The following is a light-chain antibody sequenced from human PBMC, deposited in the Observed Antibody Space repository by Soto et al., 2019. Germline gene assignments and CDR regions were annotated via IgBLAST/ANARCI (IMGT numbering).Light chain of an antibody. V-gene: IGKV1-6*01. Sequence: AIQMTHSPSSLSASVGDRVTITCRASQGIRSDLGWYQQRPGKAPKLLIYGTSNLQSGVPSRFSGSGSGTDFTLTISSLQPEDFASYYCLQDYSYPRTFGEGTKVEIK. CDR3: LQDYSYPRT. CDR1: QGIRSD. CDR2: GTS. J-gene: IGKJ1*01.